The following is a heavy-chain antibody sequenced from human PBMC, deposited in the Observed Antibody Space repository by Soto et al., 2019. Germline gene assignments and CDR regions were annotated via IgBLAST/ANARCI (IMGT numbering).Heavy chain of an antibody. Sequence: EVQLVESGGGLVQPGGSLRLSCAASGFTFSDHYMDWVRQAPGKGLEWVGRIRNKANSYSTEYAASVKGRFTISRDESENSLYLPMNSLQAEDTAVYYCARAGVAGVAPYRYFASWGQGTMVTVSS. D-gene: IGHD6-19*01. J-gene: IGHJ4*02. V-gene: IGHV3-72*01. CDR2: IRNKANSYST. CDR1: GFTFSDHY. CDR3: ARAGVAGVAPYRYFAS.